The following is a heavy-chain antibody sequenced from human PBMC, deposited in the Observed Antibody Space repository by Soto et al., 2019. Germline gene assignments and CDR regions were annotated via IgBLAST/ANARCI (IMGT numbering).Heavy chain of an antibody. CDR3: ARVATDFWSGYPYPYYYMDV. Sequence: PGGSLRLSCAAFGFTVSSNYMSWVRQAPGKGLEWVSVIYSGGSTYYADSVKGRFTISRHNSKNTLYLQMNSLRAEDTAVYYCARVATDFWSGYPYPYYYMDVWGKGTTVTVSS. J-gene: IGHJ6*03. CDR2: IYSGGST. D-gene: IGHD3-3*01. V-gene: IGHV3-53*04. CDR1: GFTVSSNY.